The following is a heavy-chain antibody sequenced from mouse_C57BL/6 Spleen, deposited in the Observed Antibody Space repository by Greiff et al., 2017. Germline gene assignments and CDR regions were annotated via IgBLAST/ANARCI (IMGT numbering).Heavy chain of an antibody. V-gene: IGHV1-7*01. Sequence: VKLMESGAELAKPGASVKLSCKASGYTFTSYWMHWVKQRPGQGLEWIGYINPSSGYTKYNEKFKSKATLTVDKPSSTAYMQLSSLTSEDSAVYYCARSHYYGNYYAMDYWGQGTSVTVSS. J-gene: IGHJ4*01. D-gene: IGHD1-2*01. CDR1: GYTFTSYW. CDR2: INPSSGYT. CDR3: ARSHYYGNYYAMDY.